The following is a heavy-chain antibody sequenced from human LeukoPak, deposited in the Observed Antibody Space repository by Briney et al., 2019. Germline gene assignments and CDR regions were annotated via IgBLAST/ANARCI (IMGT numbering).Heavy chain of an antibody. V-gene: IGHV3-23*01. CDR2: ISGSGGST. CDR3: AKGRVRFGELSPFDY. D-gene: IGHD3-10*01. J-gene: IGHJ4*02. Sequence: GGSLRLSCAASGFTFSSYAMSWVRQAPGKGLEWISAISGSGGSTYYADSVKGRFTISRDNSKNTLYLQMNSLRAEDTAVYYCAKGRVRFGELSPFDYWGQGTLVTVSS. CDR1: GFTFSSYA.